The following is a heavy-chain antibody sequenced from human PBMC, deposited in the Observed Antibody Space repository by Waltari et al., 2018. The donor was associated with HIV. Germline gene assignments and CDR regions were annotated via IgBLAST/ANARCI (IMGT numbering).Heavy chain of an antibody. CDR3: ARNSSGKGNRYFYYGLDV. D-gene: IGHD3-22*01. CDR1: GYTFLTFD. V-gene: IGHV1-8*02. CDR2: MNPNSGNT. Sequence: QVHLVQSGPEVKIPGASVRISWRAYGYTFLTFDVNWVRTAAGQGPEWLGWMNPNSGNTASTYIFEDRVTRTRDVSTDSAYMEMSGLTPEDTAIYYCARNSSGKGNRYFYYGLDVWGQGTPVTV. J-gene: IGHJ6*02.